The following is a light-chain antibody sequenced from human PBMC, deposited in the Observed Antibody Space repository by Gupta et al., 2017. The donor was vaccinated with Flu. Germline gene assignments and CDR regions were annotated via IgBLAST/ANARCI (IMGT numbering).Light chain of an antibody. V-gene: IGLV1-40*01. CDR1: SSNIGAGFD. CDR3: QTYDSRLSGSRV. CDR2: GNN. J-gene: IGLJ3*02. Sequence: SVLTQLPSVSGAPGQSVMIFCTGSSSNIGAGFDVHWYQQFPGTAPKVLIYGNNLRPSGVPDRFSASKSGSSASLAITGLQPEDEADYYCQTYDSRLSGSRVFGGGTKLTVL.